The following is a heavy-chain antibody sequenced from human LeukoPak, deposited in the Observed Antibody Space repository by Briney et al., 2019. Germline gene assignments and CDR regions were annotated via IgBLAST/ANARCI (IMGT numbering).Heavy chain of an antibody. J-gene: IGHJ4*02. CDR2: ISPNADII. Sequence: GGSLRLSCAASGFTFSHYSMNWVRQAPGKGMEWVAYISPNADIIHYADSVKGRFTISRDNAKNALFLQVNSLRDEDTALYHCVTESAWLFDYWGQGTLVTVSS. D-gene: IGHD5-12*01. CDR1: GFTFSHYS. CDR3: VTESAWLFDY. V-gene: IGHV3-48*02.